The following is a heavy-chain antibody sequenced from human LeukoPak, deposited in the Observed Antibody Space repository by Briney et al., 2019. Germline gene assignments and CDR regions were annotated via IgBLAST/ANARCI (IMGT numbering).Heavy chain of an antibody. J-gene: IGHJ5*02. CDR1: GGSISSYY. D-gene: IGHD5-18*01. CDR2: IYYSGST. CDR3: ARELGYSYGFYWFDP. V-gene: IGHV4-59*01. Sequence: PSETLSLTCTVSGGSISSYYWSWIRQPPGKGPEWIGYIYYSGSTNYNPSLKSRVTISVDTSKNQFSLKLSSVTAADTAVYYCARELGYSYGFYWFDPRGQGTLVTVSS.